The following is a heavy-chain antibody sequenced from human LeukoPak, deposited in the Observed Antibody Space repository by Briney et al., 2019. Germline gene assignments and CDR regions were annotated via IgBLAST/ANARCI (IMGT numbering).Heavy chain of an antibody. D-gene: IGHD3-3*01. Sequence: SETLSLTCTVSGGSISSGSYYWSWIRQPAGKGLEWIGRIYTSGSTNYNPSLKSRVTISVDTSKNQFSLKLSSVTAADTAVYYCARAGSYDFWSGYLSGFFDYWGQGTLVTVSS. J-gene: IGHJ4*02. CDR3: ARAGSYDFWSGYLSGFFDY. CDR2: IYTSGST. CDR1: GGSISSGSYY. V-gene: IGHV4-61*02.